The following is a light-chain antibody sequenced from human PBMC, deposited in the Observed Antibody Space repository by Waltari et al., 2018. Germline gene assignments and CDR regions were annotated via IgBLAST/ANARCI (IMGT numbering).Light chain of an antibody. J-gene: IGLJ3*02. CDR2: KVT. CDR3: TSYTRSTTWV. V-gene: IGLV2-14*01. CDR1: SSDVGFYNH. Sequence: QSALTQPASVSGSPGQSVTISCTGSSSDVGFYNHVSWYQQHPGKVPKRMLYKVTHRPSGVSNRFSGSKSGNTASLTISGLQAEDEADYYCTSYTRSTTWVFGGGTKLTVL.